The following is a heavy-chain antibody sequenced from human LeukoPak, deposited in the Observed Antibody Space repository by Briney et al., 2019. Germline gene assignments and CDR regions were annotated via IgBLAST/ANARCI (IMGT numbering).Heavy chain of an antibody. CDR1: GGSFTAYY. V-gene: IGHV4-34*01. Sequence: PSATLSLTCAVYGGSFTAYYWSWLRQPPGKGLEWIGTINHSGSTTYNPSLKSRVSMSVDTSKDQFSLNLISVTAADTSVYFCARGPPRGDYSGSGTYYNRWGQGTLVTVSS. CDR3: ARGPPRGDYSGSGTYYNR. CDR2: INHSGST. D-gene: IGHD3-10*01. J-gene: IGHJ1*01.